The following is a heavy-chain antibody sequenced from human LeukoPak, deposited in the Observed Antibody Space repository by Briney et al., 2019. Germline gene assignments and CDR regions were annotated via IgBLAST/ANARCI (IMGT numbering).Heavy chain of an antibody. CDR2: IIPILGIA. CDR3: ASTYYYDSSGYYRYDY. V-gene: IGHV1-69*02. Sequence: SVKVSCKASGGTFSSYTISWVRQAPGQGLEWMGRIIPILGIANYAQKFQGRVTITADKSTSTAYMELSSLRSEDTAVYYYASTYYYDSSGYYRYDYWGQGTLVTVSS. D-gene: IGHD3-22*01. J-gene: IGHJ4*02. CDR1: GGTFSSYT.